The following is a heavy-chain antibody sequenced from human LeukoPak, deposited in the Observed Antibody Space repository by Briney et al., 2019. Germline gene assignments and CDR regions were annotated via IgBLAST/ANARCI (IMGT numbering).Heavy chain of an antibody. D-gene: IGHD3-10*01. CDR2: INPNSGGT. CDR3: ARAQIITMVRGVMAGFYDY. V-gene: IGHV1-2*06. Sequence: ASVKVSCKASGYTFTGYYVHWVRQAPGQGLECMGRINPNSGGTNYAQKFQGRVTMTRDTSISTAYMELSRLRSDDTAVYYCARAQIITMVRGVMAGFYDYWGQGTLVTVSS. J-gene: IGHJ4*02. CDR1: GYTFTGYY.